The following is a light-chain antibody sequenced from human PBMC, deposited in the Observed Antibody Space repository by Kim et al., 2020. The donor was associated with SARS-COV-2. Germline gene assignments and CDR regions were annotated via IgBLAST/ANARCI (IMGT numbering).Light chain of an antibody. J-gene: IGLJ2*01. CDR1: SGSIASNY. CDR2: EDN. V-gene: IGLV6-57*04. Sequence: NFMLTQPHSVSESPGKTVTISCTRSSGSIASNYVQWYQQRPGSAPTTVIYEDNERPSGVPDRFSGSIDGSSNSASLTISGLKTEDEADYYCQSYDSSNHEVFGGGTQLTVL. CDR3: QSYDSSNHEV.